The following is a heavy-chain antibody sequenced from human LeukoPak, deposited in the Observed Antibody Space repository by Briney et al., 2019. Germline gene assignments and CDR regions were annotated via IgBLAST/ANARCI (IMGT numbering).Heavy chain of an antibody. J-gene: IGHJ6*03. D-gene: IGHD2-2*01. CDR1: GGSFSDYY. CDR2: INNSGNT. CDR3: ARGLSRTDIVVVAAARSYYHYMDV. Sequence: PSETLSLTCAVYGGSFSDYYWSWIRQPPGKGLEWIGEINNSGNTNNNPSLKSRVTISVDTSKNQFSLKLSSVTAADTAVYYCARGLSRTDIVVVAAARSYYHYMDVWGKGTTVTVSS. V-gene: IGHV4-34*01.